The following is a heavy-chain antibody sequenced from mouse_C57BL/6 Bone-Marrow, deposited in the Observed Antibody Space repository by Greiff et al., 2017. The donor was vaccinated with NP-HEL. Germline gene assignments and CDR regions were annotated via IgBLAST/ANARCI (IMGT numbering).Heavy chain of an antibody. CDR1: GGAWGGGG. J-gene: IGHJ4*01. V-gene: IGHV5-15*01. Sequence: EVMLVESGGGLVQSGGERKREGEEGGGAWGGGGVGGVWEAPRKGPEWVAFISNLAYSIYYADTVTGRFTISRENAKNTLYLEMSSLRSEDTAMYYCARRKLRAMDYWGQGTSVTVSS. CDR2: ISNLAYSI. CDR3: ARRKLRAMDY.